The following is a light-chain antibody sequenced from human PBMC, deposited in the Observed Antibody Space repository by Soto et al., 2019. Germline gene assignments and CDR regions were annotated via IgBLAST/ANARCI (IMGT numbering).Light chain of an antibody. V-gene: IGLV3-21*02. J-gene: IGLJ2*01. CDR2: DND. CDR3: QVWDSDNDHVV. Sequence: SYVLTQTPSVSVAPGQTARMTCEGNQIGRKGVHWYQQKSGQAPVLVVYDNDDRPSGIPERFSGSNSGNTAALTISGVEAGDEADYYCQVWDSDNDHVVFGGGTKVTVL. CDR1: QIGRKG.